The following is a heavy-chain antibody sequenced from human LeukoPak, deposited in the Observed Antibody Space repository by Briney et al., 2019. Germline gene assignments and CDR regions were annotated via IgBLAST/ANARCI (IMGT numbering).Heavy chain of an antibody. V-gene: IGHV3-53*01. CDR3: ARGPPIVAANFDY. D-gene: IGHD6-13*01. Sequence: GGSLRLSCAASGFTVSFNYMNWVRQAPGKGLEWVSVIYSGGTTAYAGSVKGRFTISRDNSKNTLDLQMNSLRAEDTAMYYCARGPPIVAANFDYWGQGTLVTVSS. CDR1: GFTVSFNY. CDR2: IYSGGTT. J-gene: IGHJ4*02.